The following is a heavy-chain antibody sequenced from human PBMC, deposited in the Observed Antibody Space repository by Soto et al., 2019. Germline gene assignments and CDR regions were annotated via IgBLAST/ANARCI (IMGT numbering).Heavy chain of an antibody. V-gene: IGHV3-21*01. CDR3: VRARATAVRPDY. CDR2: ITSSSSYI. D-gene: IGHD2-21*02. J-gene: IGHJ4*02. CDR1: GFTFSLYS. Sequence: EVQLVESGGGLVKPGGSLRLSCAASGFTFSLYSMIWVRQAPGKGLEWVASITSSSSYIYYEDSLKGRFTISRDNAKNSLFLQLDRLGAVDTAVYYCVRARATAVRPDYWGQETLVTVSS.